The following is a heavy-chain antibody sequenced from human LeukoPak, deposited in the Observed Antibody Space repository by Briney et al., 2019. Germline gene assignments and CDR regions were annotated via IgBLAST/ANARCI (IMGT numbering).Heavy chain of an antibody. CDR1: GGSFSGYY. J-gene: IGHJ5*02. D-gene: IGHD5-18*01. CDR3: ARGRYSYGDNWFDP. CDR2: INHSGST. Sequence: TPSETLSLTCAVYGGSFSGYYWSWIRQPPGKGLEWIGEINHSGSTNYNPSLKSRVTISVDTSKNQFSLKLSSVTAADTAVYYCARGRYSYGDNWFDPWGQGTLVTGSS. V-gene: IGHV4-34*01.